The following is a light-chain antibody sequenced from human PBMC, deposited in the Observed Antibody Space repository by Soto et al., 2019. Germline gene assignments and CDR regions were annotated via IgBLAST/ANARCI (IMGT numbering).Light chain of an antibody. CDR2: DAS. CDR1: QSITTF. V-gene: IGKV1-5*01. Sequence: DIQMTQSPSSLSASVGDRFTITCRASQSITTFLAWYQQKPGKAPKLLIYDASSLESGVPSRFSGSGSGTEFTLTISSLQPDDFATYYCQQYSSSSEWTFGQGTKVDI. J-gene: IGKJ1*01. CDR3: QQYSSSSEWT.